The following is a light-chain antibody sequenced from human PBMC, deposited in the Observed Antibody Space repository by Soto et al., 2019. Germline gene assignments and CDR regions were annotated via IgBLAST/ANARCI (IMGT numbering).Light chain of an antibody. CDR2: GNS. CDR3: QSYDSSLSGVV. J-gene: IGLJ2*01. Sequence: QSVLTQPPSVSEAPGQRVTISCTGSSSNIGAGYDVHWYKQLPGTAPKLLIYGNSNRPSGVPDRFSGSKSGTSASLAITGLQAEDEADYYCQSYDSSLSGVVFGGGTQLTVL. CDR1: SSNIGAGYD. V-gene: IGLV1-40*01.